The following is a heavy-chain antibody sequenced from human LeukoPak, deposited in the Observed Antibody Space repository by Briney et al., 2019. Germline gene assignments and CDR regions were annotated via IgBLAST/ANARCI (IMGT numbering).Heavy chain of an antibody. J-gene: IGHJ3*02. D-gene: IGHD3-10*01. CDR2: IYYSGST. CDR1: GGSISSSSYY. V-gene: IGHV4-39*07. CDR3: ARGPGVTNDAFDI. Sequence: SETLSLTCTVSGGSISSSSYYWGWIRQPPGKGLEWIGSIYYSGSTYYNPSLKSRITISVDTSKNQFSLKLSSATAADTAVYYFARGPGVTNDAFDIWGQGTMVTVSS.